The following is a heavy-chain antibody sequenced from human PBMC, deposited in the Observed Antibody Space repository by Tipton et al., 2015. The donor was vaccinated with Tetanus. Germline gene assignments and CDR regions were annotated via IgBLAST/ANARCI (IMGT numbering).Heavy chain of an antibody. J-gene: IGHJ3*02. D-gene: IGHD1-1*01. CDR2: IVPLFGSA. CDR1: GNTFSSST. V-gene: IGHV1-69*06. Sequence: QLVQSGAGVKKPGSSMRLSCKASGNTFSSSTLSWVRQAPGHGLEWMGMIVPLFGSAYYAQKFQDRVTITADKSASTAYLDLRSLKSDDTAVYSCATVGAGLRRREGPLDSWGQGTMVTVSS. CDR3: ATVGAGLRRREGPLDS.